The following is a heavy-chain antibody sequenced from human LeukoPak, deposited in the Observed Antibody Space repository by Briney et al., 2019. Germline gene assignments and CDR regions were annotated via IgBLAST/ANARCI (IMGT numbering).Heavy chain of an antibody. CDR2: IYYSGST. Sequence: PSETLSLTCTVSGGSISSYYWSWIRQPPGEGLEWIGYIYYSGSTNYNPSLKSRVTISVDTSKNQFSLKLSSVTAADTAVYYCARDLGIYDAFDIWGQGTMVTVSS. CDR1: GGSISSYY. CDR3: ARDLGIYDAFDI. D-gene: IGHD7-27*01. J-gene: IGHJ3*02. V-gene: IGHV4-59*01.